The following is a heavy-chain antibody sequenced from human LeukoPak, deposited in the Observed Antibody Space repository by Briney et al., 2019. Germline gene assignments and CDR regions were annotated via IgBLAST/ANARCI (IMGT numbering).Heavy chain of an antibody. CDR3: ARNRGEGFDP. D-gene: IGHD1-14*01. J-gene: IGHJ5*02. Sequence: GASVKLSCTASGYTFTSCDINWVRHAAGQGHGWMGWMSPINGNTGYSQKFQGRVTMTRHASISTAYMELSSLRSEDTAVYYCARNRGEGFDPWGQGTLVTVSS. CDR1: GYTFTSCD. CDR2: MSPINGNT. V-gene: IGHV1-8*01.